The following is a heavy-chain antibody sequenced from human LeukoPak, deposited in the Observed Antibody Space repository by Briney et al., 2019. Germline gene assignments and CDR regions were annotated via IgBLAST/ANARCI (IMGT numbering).Heavy chain of an antibody. CDR3: ATLLMGFNYGSPDANYFYGMDV. CDR1: GGSISSYY. J-gene: IGHJ6*02. D-gene: IGHD3-10*01. V-gene: IGHV4-59*01. CDR2: ISYSGST. Sequence: PSETLSLTCTVSGGSISSYYWSWMRQPPGKGLEWIGYISYSGSTHYNPSLKSRVTISIDTSKNLFSLKLSSVIAADTAVYYCATLLMGFNYGSPDANYFYGMDVWGQGTTVTVSS.